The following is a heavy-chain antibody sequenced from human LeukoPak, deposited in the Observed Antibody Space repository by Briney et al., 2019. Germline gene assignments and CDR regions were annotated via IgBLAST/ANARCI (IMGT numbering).Heavy chain of an antibody. D-gene: IGHD6-13*01. V-gene: IGHV4-39*01. CDR1: GGSISSSSYY. Sequence: PSETLSLTCTVSGGSISSSSYYWGWIRQPPGKGLEWIGSICYSGSTYYNPSLKSRVTISVDTSKNQFSLKLSSVTAADTAVYYCARPVSSRAHFDPWGQGTLVTVSS. CDR3: ARPVSSRAHFDP. J-gene: IGHJ5*02. CDR2: ICYSGST.